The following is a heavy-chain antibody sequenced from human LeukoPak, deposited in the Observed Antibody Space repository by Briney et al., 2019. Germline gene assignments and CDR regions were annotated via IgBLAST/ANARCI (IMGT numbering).Heavy chain of an antibody. CDR3: ARGVQTYYYGMDV. Sequence: GGSLRLSCAASGFTVSSNYMSSVRQAPGKGLEWVSVIYSGSNTYYADSVKGRFTISRDNSKNTLYLQMNGLRAEDTAVYYCARGVQTYYYGMDVWGQGTTVTVSS. CDR2: IYSGSNT. CDR1: GFTVSSNY. V-gene: IGHV3-66*01. J-gene: IGHJ6*02.